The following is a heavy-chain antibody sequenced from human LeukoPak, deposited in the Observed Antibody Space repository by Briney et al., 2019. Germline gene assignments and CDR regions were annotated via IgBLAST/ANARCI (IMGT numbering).Heavy chain of an antibody. J-gene: IGHJ4*02. V-gene: IGHV5-51*01. CDR2: IYPGDSDT. D-gene: IGHD3-16*02. CDR3: ARQRGSDYVWGSYRPVYYFDY. Sequence: GESLKISCKGSGYSFTSYWIGWVRQMPGKGLEWMGIIYPGDSDTRYSPSFQGQVTISADKYIRTAYLQWSSLKASDTAMYYCARQRGSDYVWGSYRPVYYFDYWGQGTLVSVCS. CDR1: GYSFTSYW.